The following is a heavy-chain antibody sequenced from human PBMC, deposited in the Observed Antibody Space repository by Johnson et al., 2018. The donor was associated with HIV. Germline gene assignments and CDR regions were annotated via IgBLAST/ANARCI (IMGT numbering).Heavy chain of an antibody. V-gene: IGHV3-9*01. J-gene: IGHJ3*02. CDR3: ARDGLAANAFDT. Sequence: VQLVESGGGLVQPGSSLRLSCAASGFRFDDYAMHWVRQAPGKGLEWVSGISWNSANIGSAGSVKGRFTISRDNSKNTLYLQMNSLRAGDTAVYYCARDGLAANAFDTWGQGTMVTVSS. CDR1: GFRFDDYA. D-gene: IGHD3/OR15-3a*01. CDR2: ISWNSANI.